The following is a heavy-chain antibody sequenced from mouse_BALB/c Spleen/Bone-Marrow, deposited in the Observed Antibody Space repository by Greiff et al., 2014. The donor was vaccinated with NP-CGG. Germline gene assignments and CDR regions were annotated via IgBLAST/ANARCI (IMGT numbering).Heavy chain of an antibody. CDR1: GFTFGDFY. V-gene: IGHV5-4*02. Sequence: EVQLVESGGGLVKPGGSLKLSCAASGFTFGDFYMFWVRQTPEKRLEWVATISDGVSYTYYPDSVKGRFTISRDNARNNLYLQMSSLKSEDTAMYYCARAPPYDFYTMDYWGQGTSVTASS. CDR3: ARAPPYDFYTMDY. CDR2: ISDGVSYT. D-gene: IGHD2-13*01. J-gene: IGHJ4*01.